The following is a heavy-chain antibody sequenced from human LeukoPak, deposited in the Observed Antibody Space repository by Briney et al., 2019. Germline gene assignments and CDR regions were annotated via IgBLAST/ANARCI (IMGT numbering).Heavy chain of an antibody. CDR2: ISGSGGST. V-gene: IGHV3-23*01. D-gene: IGHD6-13*01. J-gene: IGHJ5*02. CDR3: AKMLRPAAGINWFDP. Sequence: GGSLRLSCAASGFTLSSYAMSWVRQAPGKGLEWVSAISGSGGSTYYADSVKGRFTISRDNSKNTLYLQMNSLRAEDTAVYYCAKMLRPAAGINWFDPWGQGTLVTVSS. CDR1: GFTLSSYA.